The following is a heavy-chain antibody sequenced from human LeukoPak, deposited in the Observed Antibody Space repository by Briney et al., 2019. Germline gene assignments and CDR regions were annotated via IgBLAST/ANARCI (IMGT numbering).Heavy chain of an antibody. CDR2: ISYDGSNK. Sequence: GGSLRLSCAASGFTFSSYGMHWVRQAPGKGLEWVAVISYDGSNKYYADSVKGRFTISRDNSKNTMYLQMNSLKGEDTAVYYCARRSNPPGRIDHWGQGTLVTVSS. CDR3: ARRSNPPGRIDH. D-gene: IGHD1-14*01. J-gene: IGHJ4*02. CDR1: GFTFSSYG. V-gene: IGHV3-30*03.